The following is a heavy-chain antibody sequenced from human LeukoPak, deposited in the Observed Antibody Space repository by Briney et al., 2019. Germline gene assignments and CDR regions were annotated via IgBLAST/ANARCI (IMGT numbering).Heavy chain of an antibody. J-gene: IGHJ4*02. CDR3: AVSPPDY. Sequence: SETLSLTCAVYGGSFSTYYWSWIRQPPGKGLEWIREINHSGSTNYNPSLKSRVTISVDTFKNQFSLKLSSVTAADTAVYYCAVSPPDYWGQGTLVTVSS. V-gene: IGHV4-34*01. CDR1: GGSFSTYY. CDR2: INHSGST.